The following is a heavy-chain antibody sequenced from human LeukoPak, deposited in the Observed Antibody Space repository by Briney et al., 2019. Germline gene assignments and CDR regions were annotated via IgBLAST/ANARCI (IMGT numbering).Heavy chain of an antibody. D-gene: IGHD6-19*01. V-gene: IGHV3-23*01. CDR2: ISGSGGST. CDR1: GFTFSSYV. Sequence: PGGSLRLSCAASGFTFSSYVMSWVRQAPGKGLEWVSAISGSGGSTYYADSVKGRFTISRDNSKNTLYLQMNSLRAEDTAVYYRAKDRSSSNWFDPWGQGTLVTVSS. J-gene: IGHJ5*02. CDR3: AKDRSSSNWFDP.